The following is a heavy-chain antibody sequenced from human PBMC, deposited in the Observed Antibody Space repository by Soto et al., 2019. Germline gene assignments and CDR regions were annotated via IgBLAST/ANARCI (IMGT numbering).Heavy chain of an antibody. V-gene: IGHV3-23*01. CDR1: EFTFSSYA. D-gene: IGHD2-2*01. CDR2: ISGSGGNT. Sequence: GGSLRLSCAASEFTFSSYAMSWVRQAPGKGLEWVSSISGSGGNTYYADSVKGRFTISRDNSKNTLYLQMNSLRAEDTAVYYCAKDNPAVKYQLPQYNWFDPWGQGTLVTVS. J-gene: IGHJ5*02. CDR3: AKDNPAVKYQLPQYNWFDP.